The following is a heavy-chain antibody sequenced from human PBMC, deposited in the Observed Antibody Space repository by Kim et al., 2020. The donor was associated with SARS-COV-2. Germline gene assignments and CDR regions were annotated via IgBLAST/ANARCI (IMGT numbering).Heavy chain of an antibody. CDR2: ISSSSSTI. Sequence: GGSLRLSCAASGFTFSSYSMNWVRQAPGKGLEWVSYISSSSSTIYYADSVKGRFTISRDNAKNSLHLQMNSLRDEDTAVYYCARDPPSGYYYDSSGYYPFDYWDQGTLVTVSS. CDR1: GFTFSSYS. D-gene: IGHD3-22*01. CDR3: ARDPPSGYYYDSSGYYPFDY. J-gene: IGHJ4*02. V-gene: IGHV3-48*02.